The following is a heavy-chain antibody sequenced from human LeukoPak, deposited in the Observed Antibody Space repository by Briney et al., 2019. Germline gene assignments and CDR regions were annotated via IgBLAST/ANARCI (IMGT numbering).Heavy chain of an antibody. J-gene: IGHJ4*02. V-gene: IGHV3-53*05. CDR3: TRSVVTTADFDY. Sequence: PGGSLRLSCAASGFTVISNYMTWVRQVPGKGLEWVSVIYSGDSTSYADSVKGRFTLSRGNSKSTLYLHLNIPSPEDTAVYYCTRSVVTTADFDYWGQGTLVPVSS. CDR1: GFTVISNY. D-gene: IGHD2-21*02. CDR2: IYSGDST.